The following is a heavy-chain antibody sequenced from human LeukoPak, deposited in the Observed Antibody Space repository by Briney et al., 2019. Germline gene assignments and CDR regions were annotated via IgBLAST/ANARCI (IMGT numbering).Heavy chain of an antibody. Sequence: GESLKISCKVSGYSFTSYWIGWMRQMPGEGLEWMGIIYPGDSDTRYSPSFQGQATISADKSISTAYLQWSSLKASDTAMYYCARPINYGSGSYIDYWGQGTLITVSS. D-gene: IGHD3-10*01. V-gene: IGHV5-51*01. CDR1: GYSFTSYW. CDR2: IYPGDSDT. CDR3: ARPINYGSGSYIDY. J-gene: IGHJ4*02.